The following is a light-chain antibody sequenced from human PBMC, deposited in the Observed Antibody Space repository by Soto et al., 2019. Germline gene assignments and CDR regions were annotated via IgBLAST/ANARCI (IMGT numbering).Light chain of an antibody. CDR3: CSYAKSTTLEYV. CDR2: QGD. Sequence: QSALTQPASVSGSPGQSITISCTGTSSDVGRYDLFSWYRKHPGEVPKLILNQGDKRPSRLSTRFSGSKSGNTASLTISGIQPKDAPDYFCCSYAKSTTLEYVFGTGTKVTVL. V-gene: IGLV2-23*01. J-gene: IGLJ1*01. CDR1: SSDVGRYDL.